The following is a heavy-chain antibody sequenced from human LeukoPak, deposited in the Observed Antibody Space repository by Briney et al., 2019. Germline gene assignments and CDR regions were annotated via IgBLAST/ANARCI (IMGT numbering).Heavy chain of an antibody. Sequence: PSETLSLTCTVSGGSISSSSYYWGWIRQPPGKGLEWIGSIYYSGSTYYNPSLKSRVTISVDTSKNQFSLKLSSVTAADTAVYYCARLRTTVTHLGYYYYYGMDVWGKGTTVTVSS. V-gene: IGHV4-39*01. CDR1: GGSISSSSYY. CDR2: IYYSGST. CDR3: ARLRTTVTHLGYYYYYGMDV. J-gene: IGHJ6*04. D-gene: IGHD4-4*01.